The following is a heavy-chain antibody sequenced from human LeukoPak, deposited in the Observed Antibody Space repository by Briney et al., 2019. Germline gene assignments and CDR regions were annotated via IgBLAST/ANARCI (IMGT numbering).Heavy chain of an antibody. CDR3: ARDVAGTIDY. V-gene: IGHV3-53*01. CDR1: GFTVSDNY. D-gene: IGHD1-7*01. CDR2: IYSGGSA. Sequence: GGSLRLSCVASGFTVSDNYMNWVRQAPGKGLEWVSVIYSGGSAYYTDSVKGRFTISRDNSKNTLYLQMNSLRAEDTAVYYCARDVAGTIDYWGQGTLVTVFS. J-gene: IGHJ4*02.